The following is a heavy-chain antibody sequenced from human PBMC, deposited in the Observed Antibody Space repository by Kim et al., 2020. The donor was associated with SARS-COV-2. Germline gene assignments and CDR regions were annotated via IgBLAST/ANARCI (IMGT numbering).Heavy chain of an antibody. V-gene: IGHV4-59*01. Sequence: SETLSLTCTVSGGSISSYYWSWIRQPPGKGLEWIGYIYYSGSTNYNPSLKSRVTISVDTSKNQFSLKLSSVTAADTAVYYCARGGVVPAAMLSQPTVREGYYYGRDVWGQGTPVTVSS. CDR1: GGSISSYY. CDR2: IYYSGST. J-gene: IGHJ6*02. CDR3: ARGGVVPAAMLSQPTVREGYYYGRDV. D-gene: IGHD2-2*01.